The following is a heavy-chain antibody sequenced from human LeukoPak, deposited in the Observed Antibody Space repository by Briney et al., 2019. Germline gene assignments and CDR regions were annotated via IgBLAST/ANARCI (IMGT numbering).Heavy chain of an antibody. V-gene: IGHV4-59*01. CDR1: GGSISSYY. CDR3: ARLSEWFDP. CDR2: IYYSGGT. J-gene: IGHJ5*02. Sequence: PSETLSLTCTVSGGSISSYYWSWIRQPPGKGLEWIGYIYYSGGTNYNPSLKSRVTISVDASKNQFSLKLSSVTAADTAVYYCARLSEWFDPWGQGTLVTVSS.